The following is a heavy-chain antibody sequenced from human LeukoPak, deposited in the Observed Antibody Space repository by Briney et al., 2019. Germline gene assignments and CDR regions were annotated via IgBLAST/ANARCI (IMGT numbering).Heavy chain of an antibody. V-gene: IGHV1-2*02. CDR2: INPNSGGT. Sequence: ASVKVSCKASGYTFTGYYMHWVRQAPGQGLEWMGWINPNSGGTNYAQKFQGRVTMTRDTSISTAYMELRSLRSDDTAVYYCARDKASGYGGPFDYWGQGTLVTVSS. CDR3: ARDKASGYGGPFDY. CDR1: GYTFTGYY. D-gene: IGHD4-23*01. J-gene: IGHJ4*02.